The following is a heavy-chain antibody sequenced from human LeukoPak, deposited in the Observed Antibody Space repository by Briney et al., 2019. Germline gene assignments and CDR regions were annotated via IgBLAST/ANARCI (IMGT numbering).Heavy chain of an antibody. CDR2: ISSNGIST. D-gene: IGHD3-16*01. V-gene: IGHV3-64D*09. CDR3: VKDLDGWGPKSGDY. CDR1: GFTFSSYA. Sequence: PGGSLRLPCTASGFTFSSYAMHWVRQAPGKGLEYVSAISSNGISTYYADSVKGRFTISGDNSKNTLYLQMSSLRAEDTAVYYCVKDLDGWGPKSGDYWGQVILVTVSS. J-gene: IGHJ4*02.